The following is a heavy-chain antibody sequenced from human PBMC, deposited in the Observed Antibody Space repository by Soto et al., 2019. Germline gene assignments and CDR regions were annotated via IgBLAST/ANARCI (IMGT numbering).Heavy chain of an antibody. CDR2: INAGNGNT. J-gene: IGHJ4*02. CDR3: ARFRNGYCSGGSCYRARYFDY. Sequence: ASVKVSCKASGYTFTSYAMHWVRQAPGQRLEWMGWINAGNGNTKYSQKFQGRVTITRDTSASTAYMELSSLRSEDTAVYYCARFRNGYCSGGSCYRARYFDYWGQGTLVTVSS. V-gene: IGHV1-3*01. CDR1: GYTFTSYA. D-gene: IGHD2-15*01.